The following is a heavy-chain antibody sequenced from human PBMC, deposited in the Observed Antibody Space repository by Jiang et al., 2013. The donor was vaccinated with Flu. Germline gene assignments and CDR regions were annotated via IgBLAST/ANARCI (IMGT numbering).Heavy chain of an antibody. J-gene: IGHJ4*02. Sequence: GSGLVKPSQTLSLTCTVSGGSISNGGYYWSWIRQSPGKGLECIGYIYYSGSTYNNPSLKSRVTISVDTSKNQFSLRLSSVTAADTAVYYCARVKGNAYHSYYFDYWGQGTLVTVSS. CDR2: IYYSGST. V-gene: IGHV4-30-4*01. D-gene: IGHD3-16*01. CDR3: ARVKGNAYHSYYFDY. CDR1: GGSISNGGYY.